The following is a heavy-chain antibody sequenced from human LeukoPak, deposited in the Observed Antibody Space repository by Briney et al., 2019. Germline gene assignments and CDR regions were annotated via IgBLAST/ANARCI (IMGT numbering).Heavy chain of an antibody. CDR1: GGSISSNNW. Sequence: SGTLSLTCAVSGGSISSNNWWSWVRQSPGKGLEWIGEIYHSGNSNYNPSLKSRVTISVDKSRNQFSLKLSSVTAADTAVYYCARGQKYTSGYTVTELGSRYFDYWGQGTLVTVSS. CDR2: IYHSGNS. D-gene: IGHD5-18*01. CDR3: ARGQKYTSGYTVTELGSRYFDY. J-gene: IGHJ4*02. V-gene: IGHV4-4*02.